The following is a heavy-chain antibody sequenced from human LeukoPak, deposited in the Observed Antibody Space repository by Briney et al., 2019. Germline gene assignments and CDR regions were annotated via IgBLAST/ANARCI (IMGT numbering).Heavy chain of an antibody. CDR2: INPNSGVT. CDR1: GYTFTGYY. J-gene: IGHJ4*02. V-gene: IGHV1-2*02. D-gene: IGHD6-19*01. Sequence: GASVKVSCKASGYTFTGYYMHWVRQAPGQGLERMGWINPNSGVTNYAQKFQGRVTMTRDTSISTAYMELSRLRSDDTAVYYCARLGYSSGSDYWGQGTLVTVSS. CDR3: ARLGYSSGSDY.